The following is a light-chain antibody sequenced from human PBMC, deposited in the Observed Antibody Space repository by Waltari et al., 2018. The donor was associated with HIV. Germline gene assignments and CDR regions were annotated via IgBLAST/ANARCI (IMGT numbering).Light chain of an antibody. CDR3: MQSLHLLDT. Sequence: DIVMTQTPPSLSVTPGQQASFSCNSSQSLKHTDGKTYLSWYLQRPGQSPQVLIYEVSNRYAVVPDRFSGSGSGTHFTLKIARVEAEDVGSYYCMQSLHLLDTFGQVTKLEIK. V-gene: IGKV2D-29*02. J-gene: IGKJ2*01. CDR2: EVS. CDR1: QSLKHTDGKTY.